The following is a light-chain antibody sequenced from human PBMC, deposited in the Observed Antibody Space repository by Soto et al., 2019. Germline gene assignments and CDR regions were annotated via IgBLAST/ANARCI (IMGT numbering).Light chain of an antibody. V-gene: IGKV3D-15*01. Sequence: EIAMTQSPSTLSVSPGERATLSCRASQSVSSNLAWYQQKPGQAPRLLIYDASNRATGIPARFSGSGSGTDFTLTISSLQPEDFATHYCQQFNNYRITFGQGTRLEIK. CDR2: DAS. CDR1: QSVSSN. CDR3: QQFNNYRIT. J-gene: IGKJ5*01.